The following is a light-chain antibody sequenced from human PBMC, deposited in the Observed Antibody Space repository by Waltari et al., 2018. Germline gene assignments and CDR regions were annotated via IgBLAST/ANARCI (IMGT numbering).Light chain of an antibody. J-gene: IGLJ2*01. Sequence: QSALTQPPSASGSPGQSVTISCTGTSSSVGAHNLVSWYQQHPGKAPKRMIHEVSKRPSGVPDRFSGSKSGNTASLTVSGLQAEDEADYYCSSYAGSNNVLFGGGTKVTVL. CDR3: SSYAGSNNVL. V-gene: IGLV2-8*01. CDR1: SSSVGAHNL. CDR2: EVS.